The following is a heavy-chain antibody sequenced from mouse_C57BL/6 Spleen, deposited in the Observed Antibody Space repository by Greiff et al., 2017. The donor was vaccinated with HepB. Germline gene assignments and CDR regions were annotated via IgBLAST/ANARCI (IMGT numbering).Heavy chain of an antibody. V-gene: IGHV1-81*01. Sequence: LVESGAELARPGASVKLSCTASGYTFTSYGISWVKQRTGQGLEWIGEIYPRSGNTYYNEKFKGKATLTADKSSSTAYMELRSLTSEDSAVYFCEKGISHFDYWGQGTTLTVSS. CDR1: GYTFTSYG. J-gene: IGHJ2*01. CDR2: IYPRSGNT. CDR3: EKGISHFDY.